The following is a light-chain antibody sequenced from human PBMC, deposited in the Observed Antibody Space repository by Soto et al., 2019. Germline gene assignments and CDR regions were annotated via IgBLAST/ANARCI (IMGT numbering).Light chain of an antibody. CDR3: AAWDARLSVV. CDR1: SSNIGNKY. J-gene: IGLJ2*01. Sequence: QSVRTQPPSASGTPGQRVTISCSGSSSNIGNKYVDWYQQVPGTAPKLLIYGNNQRPSGVPDRFSGSKSGTSASLAISGLRSEDEADYYCAAWDARLSVVFGGGTKLTVL. V-gene: IGLV1-47*01. CDR2: GNN.